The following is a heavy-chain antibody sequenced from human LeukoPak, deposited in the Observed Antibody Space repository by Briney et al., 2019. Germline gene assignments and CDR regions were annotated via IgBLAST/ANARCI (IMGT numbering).Heavy chain of an antibody. V-gene: IGHV3-23*01. Sequence: GGSLRLSCAASGYTFSTFDMSWVRQAPGKGLEWVSAISGSGGSTYYADSVKGRFTISRDNSKNTLYLQMNSLRAEDTAVYYCAKWFRGWYFDLVYWGQGTLVTVSS. CDR1: GYTFSTFD. J-gene: IGHJ4*02. CDR2: ISGSGGST. D-gene: IGHD6-19*01. CDR3: AKWFRGWYFDLVY.